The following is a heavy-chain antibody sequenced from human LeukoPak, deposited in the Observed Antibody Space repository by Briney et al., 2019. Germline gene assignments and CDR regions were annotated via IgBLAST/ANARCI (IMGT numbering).Heavy chain of an antibody. Sequence: PSETLSLTCAVSGGSISSSNWWTWVRQPPGKGLEWIGEIYHSGSTNYNPSLKSRVTISVDKCKNQFSLKLTSVTAADTALYYCAMRSNHELIYSGHGTLVTVSS. J-gene: IGHJ4*01. CDR3: AMRSNHELIY. CDR1: GGSISSSNW. V-gene: IGHV4-4*02. D-gene: IGHD4-11*01. CDR2: IYHSGST.